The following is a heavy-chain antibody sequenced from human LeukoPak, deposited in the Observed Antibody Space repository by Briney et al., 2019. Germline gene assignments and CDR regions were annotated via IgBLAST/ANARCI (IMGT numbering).Heavy chain of an antibody. J-gene: IGHJ4*02. CDR3: ARVASITMICDF. CDR2: VSTSGRYT. D-gene: IGHD3-22*01. CDR1: GFTFSDYY. Sequence: GGSLRLSCAASGFTFSDYYMSWIRQAPGKGLEWVSYVSTSGRYTNYTDSVKGRFTISRDNAKNSLFLQMNSLRAEDTAVYYCARVASITMICDFWGQGTLVTVSS. V-gene: IGHV3-11*06.